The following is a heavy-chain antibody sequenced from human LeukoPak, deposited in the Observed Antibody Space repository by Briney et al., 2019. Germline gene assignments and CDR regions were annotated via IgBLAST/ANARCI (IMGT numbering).Heavy chain of an antibody. CDR2: MSPNSGNT. CDR1: GYTFTTYD. CDR3: TRGPPNWGYDF. Sequence: GASVKVSCKASGYTFTTYDINWVRQATGQGFEWLGWMSPNSGNTGYAQKFQGRVTMTRSTSTSTAYMELSSLKSEDTAVYYCTRGPPNWGYDFWGQGTLVTVSS. J-gene: IGHJ4*02. V-gene: IGHV1-8*01. D-gene: IGHD7-27*01.